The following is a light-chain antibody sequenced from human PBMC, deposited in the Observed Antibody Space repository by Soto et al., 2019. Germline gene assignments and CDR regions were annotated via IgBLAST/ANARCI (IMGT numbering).Light chain of an antibody. V-gene: IGKV3-11*01. CDR2: DVS. Sequence: EIVLTQSPATLSLSPGEIATLSCRASQSIITYLAWYQQKPGQAPRLLIYDVSKRAAGIPARFSGSGSGTDFTLTISSLEPEDFAVYYCQQRSNWPPGLTFGGGTKLEI. CDR1: QSIITY. CDR3: QQRSNWPPGLT. J-gene: IGKJ4*01.